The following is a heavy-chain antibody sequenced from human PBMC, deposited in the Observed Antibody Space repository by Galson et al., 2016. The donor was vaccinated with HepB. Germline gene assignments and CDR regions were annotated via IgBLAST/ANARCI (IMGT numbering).Heavy chain of an antibody. D-gene: IGHD3-10*01. CDR1: GFTFDDYA. Sequence: SLRLSCAASGFTFDDYAMHWVRQAPGKGLEWVSGINWSSASIGYADSVKRRFTISRDNAKNCLYLKMNSLRAEDTALYYCAKDRGSGSTKYYYYGHEVWGQGTTVTVSS. CDR2: INWSSASI. J-gene: IGHJ6*02. V-gene: IGHV3-9*01. CDR3: AKDRGSGSTKYYYYGHEV.